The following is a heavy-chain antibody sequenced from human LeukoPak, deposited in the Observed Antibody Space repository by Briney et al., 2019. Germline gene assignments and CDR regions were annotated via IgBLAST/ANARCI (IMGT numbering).Heavy chain of an antibody. CDR2: TSSSDAGT. CDR3: VREAVSSSWNNWYFDL. J-gene: IGHJ2*01. D-gene: IGHD6-13*01. V-gene: IGHV3-23*01. CDR1: GFTLSSYA. Sequence: GGSLRLSCAASGFTLSSYAMSWVRQAPGKGLEWVSATSSSDAGTYYAESVRGRFTISRDNSKNTLFLQMNSLRAGDTAVYYCVREAVSSSWNNWYFDLWGRGTLATVSS.